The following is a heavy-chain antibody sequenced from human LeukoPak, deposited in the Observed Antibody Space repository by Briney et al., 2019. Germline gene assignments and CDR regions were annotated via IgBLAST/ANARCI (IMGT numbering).Heavy chain of an antibody. V-gene: IGHV3-66*01. CDR1: GFTVSSNY. CDR2: IYSGGST. D-gene: IGHD6-13*01. CDR3: ANWGIAAAGIFRSY. J-gene: IGHJ4*02. Sequence: GGSLRLSCAASGFTVSSNYMSWVRQAPGKGLEWVSVIYSGGSTYYADSVKGRFTISRDNSKNTLYLQMNSLRAEDTAVYYCANWGIAAAGIFRSYWGQGTLVTVSS.